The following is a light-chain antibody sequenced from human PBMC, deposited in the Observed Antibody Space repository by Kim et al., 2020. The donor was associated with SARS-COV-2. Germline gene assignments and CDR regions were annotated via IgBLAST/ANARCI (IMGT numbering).Light chain of an antibody. J-gene: IGKJ2*01. V-gene: IGKV3D-15*01. CDR1: QSVSSN. CDR2: GAS. Sequence: VSPGERATLSCRASQSVSSNLAWYQQKPGQAPRLLIYGASTRATGIPARFSGSGSGTGFTLTISSLQSEDFAVYYCQQYHNWPPYTFGQGTKLEI. CDR3: QQYHNWPPYT.